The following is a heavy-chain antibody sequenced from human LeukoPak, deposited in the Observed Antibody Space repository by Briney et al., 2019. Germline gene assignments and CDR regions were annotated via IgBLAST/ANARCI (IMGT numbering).Heavy chain of an antibody. Sequence: PERSLRLSCVASGFTFSSYGMHWVRQAPGKGLEWVAVVWYDGSNKYYADSVKGRFTISRDNSKNTLYLQMNSLRADDTAVYYCARVIAAAGRPNWYFDLWGRGTLVTVPS. CDR1: GFTFSSYG. V-gene: IGHV3-33*01. D-gene: IGHD6-13*01. CDR2: VWYDGSNK. J-gene: IGHJ2*01. CDR3: ARVIAAAGRPNWYFDL.